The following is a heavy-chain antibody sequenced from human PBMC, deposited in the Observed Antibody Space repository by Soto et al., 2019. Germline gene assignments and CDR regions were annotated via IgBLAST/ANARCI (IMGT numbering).Heavy chain of an antibody. CDR3: VREDGKVGTNSAFDY. CDR2: INGRGNYI. V-gene: IGHV3-21*01. J-gene: IGHJ4*02. CDR1: GFTFSTYT. Sequence: GGPLRVYCASSGFTFSTYTMNWVRQAPGKGLEWVSSINGRGNYIYYAESVKGRFTISRDNAKNSLYLQMDRLRAEDTALYYCVREDGKVGTNSAFDYWGLGALVTVSS. D-gene: IGHD1-26*01.